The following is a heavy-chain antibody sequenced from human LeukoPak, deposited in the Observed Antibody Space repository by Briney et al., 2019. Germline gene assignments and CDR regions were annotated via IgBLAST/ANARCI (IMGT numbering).Heavy chain of an antibody. CDR1: GGSISSGSYY. CDR2: IYTTGST. D-gene: IGHD3-3*01. V-gene: IGHV4-61*02. CDR3: ARLLRFSNWFDP. Sequence: SEALSLTCTVSGGSISSGSYYWSWIRQPAGKGLEWIGRIYTTGSTIYSPSLKSRVTISVDTSKNQFSLKLTSVTAADTAVYYCARLLRFSNWFDPWGQGTLVTVSS. J-gene: IGHJ5*02.